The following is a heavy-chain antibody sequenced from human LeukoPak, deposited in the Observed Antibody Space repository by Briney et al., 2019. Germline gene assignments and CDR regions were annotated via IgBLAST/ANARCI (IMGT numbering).Heavy chain of an antibody. CDR1: GFAFSSYA. CDR3: AKDRSDYDYVWGSYRFANALFDY. V-gene: IGHV3-23*01. J-gene: IGHJ4*02. CDR2: ISGGGGST. Sequence: GGSQRLSCAASGFAFSSYAMSWVRQAPGKGLEWVSAISGGGGSTYYADSVKGRFTISRDNSKNTLYLQMNSLRAEDTAVYYCAKDRSDYDYVWGSYRFANALFDYWGQGTLVTVSS. D-gene: IGHD3-16*02.